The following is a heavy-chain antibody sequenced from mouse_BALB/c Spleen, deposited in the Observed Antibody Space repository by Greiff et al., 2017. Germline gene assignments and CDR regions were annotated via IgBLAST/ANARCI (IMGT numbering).Heavy chain of an antibody. D-gene: IGHD1-1*01. CDR1: GFTFSSYA. V-gene: IGHV5-6-5*01. CDR2: ISSGGST. CDR3: AGGVTVEGYYAMDY. Sequence: EVHLVESGGGLVKPGGSLKLSCAASGFTFSSYAMSWVRQTPEKRLEWVASISSGGSTYYPDSVKGRFTISRDNARNILYLQMSSLRSEDTAMYYCAGGVTVEGYYAMDYWGQGTSVTVSS. J-gene: IGHJ4*01.